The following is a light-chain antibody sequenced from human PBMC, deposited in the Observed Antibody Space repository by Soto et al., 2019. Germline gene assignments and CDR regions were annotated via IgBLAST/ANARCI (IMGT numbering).Light chain of an antibody. CDR1: QSISSW. CDR3: QQYNSYGT. V-gene: IGKV1-5*01. J-gene: IGKJ1*01. Sequence: DIQMTQSPSTLSASVGDRVTITCRASQSISSWLAWYQQKPGKAPKLLIYDASSLESGGPSRFSGSGSGTEFALTISSLQPEDFATYYCQQYNSYGTFGHGTKVEIK. CDR2: DAS.